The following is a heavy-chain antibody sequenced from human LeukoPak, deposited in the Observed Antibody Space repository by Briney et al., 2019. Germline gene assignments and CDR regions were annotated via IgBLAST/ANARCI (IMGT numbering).Heavy chain of an antibody. CDR2: ISWNSGSI. CDR3: ARDTHTRWLESYYYMDV. J-gene: IGHJ6*03. D-gene: IGHD6-19*01. V-gene: IGHV3-9*03. Sequence: PGGSLRLSCAASGFSFDEYAMYWVRQAPGKGLEWVSGISWNSGSIGYADSVKGRFAISRDNAKNSLYLQMNSLRAEDMALYYCARDTHTRWLESYYYMDVWGKGTTVTVSS. CDR1: GFSFDEYA.